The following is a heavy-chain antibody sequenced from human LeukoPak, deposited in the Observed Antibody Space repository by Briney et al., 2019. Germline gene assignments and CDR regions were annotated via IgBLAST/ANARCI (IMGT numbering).Heavy chain of an antibody. Sequence: GGSLRLSCAASGFSFSSYTMTWVRQAPGKGLEWVSSISSSSGYIDYADSVKDRFTISRDNAKNSLYLQMNSLRAEDTAVYYCAKEQGISFDYWGQGTLVTVSS. D-gene: IGHD3-10*01. J-gene: IGHJ4*02. V-gene: IGHV3-21*04. CDR1: GFSFSSYT. CDR3: AKEQGISFDY. CDR2: ISSSSGYI.